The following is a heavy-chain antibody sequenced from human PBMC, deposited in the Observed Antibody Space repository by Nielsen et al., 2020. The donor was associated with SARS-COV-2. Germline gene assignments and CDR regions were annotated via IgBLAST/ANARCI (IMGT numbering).Heavy chain of an antibody. CDR3: TNWNDGY. CDR1: GFTFSNYG. V-gene: IGHV3-74*01. J-gene: IGHJ4*02. Sequence: GESLKISCAASGFTFSNYGMHWVRQAPGKGLVWVSRISPDGDIVNYADSVRGRFTTSRDNAKNTLYLQMNSLRAEDTAVYFCTNWNDGYWGQGTPVTVSS. CDR2: ISPDGDIV. D-gene: IGHD1-1*01.